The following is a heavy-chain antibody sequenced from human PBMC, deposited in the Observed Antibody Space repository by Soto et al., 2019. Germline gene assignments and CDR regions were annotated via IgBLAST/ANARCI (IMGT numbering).Heavy chain of an antibody. CDR2: IYYSGST. CDR3: ARHRARNWFDP. V-gene: IGHV4-39*01. J-gene: IGHJ5*02. CDR1: GGSISSSSYY. Sequence: SDTLSLTCIVSGGSISSSSYYWGWIRQPPGKGLEWIGSIYYSGSTYYNPSLKSRVTSSVDTSKNQFSLKMSSVTVADTAVFYCARHRARNWFDPWGQGTLVTVSS. D-gene: IGHD6-6*01.